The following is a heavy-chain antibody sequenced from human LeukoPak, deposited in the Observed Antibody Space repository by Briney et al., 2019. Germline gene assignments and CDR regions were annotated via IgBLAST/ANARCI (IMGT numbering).Heavy chain of an antibody. J-gene: IGHJ4*02. CDR2: ITSSNNHI. CDR3: ARGSGSGSWLIDY. V-gene: IGHV3-21*01. CDR1: GFTFSSYS. Sequence: GGSLRLSCAASGFTFSSYSMNWVRQAPGEGLERVSFITSSNNHIDYADSVKGRFTISRDNAKSSLYLQMNSLRAEDTALYFCARGSGSGSWLIDYWGQGALVTVSS. D-gene: IGHD1-26*01.